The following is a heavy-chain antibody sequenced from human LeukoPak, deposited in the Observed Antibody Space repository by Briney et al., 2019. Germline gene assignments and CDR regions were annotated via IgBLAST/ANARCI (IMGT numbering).Heavy chain of an antibody. V-gene: IGHV3-53*01. CDR2: IYSGGST. CDR3: ARGATGTSGEGGY. CDR1: GFTVSSNY. Sequence: PGGSLRLSCAASGFTVSSNYMSWVRQAPGKGLEWVSVIYSGGSTYYADSVKGRFTISRDNSKSTLYLQMNSLRAEDTAVYYCARGATGTSGEGGYWGQGTLVTVSS. J-gene: IGHJ4*02. D-gene: IGHD1-7*01.